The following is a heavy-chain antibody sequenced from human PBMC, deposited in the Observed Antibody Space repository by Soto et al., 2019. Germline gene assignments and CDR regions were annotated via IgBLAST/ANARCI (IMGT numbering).Heavy chain of an antibody. CDR3: ARVRRAKYAYPSNFEY. CDR2: IYYSGST. Sequence: AETLSLTCTVSGCSISRYYWSWIRQPPGKGLEWIGYIYYSGSTNYNPSLKSRVTISVDTSKNPFSLKLSSVTAADTAVYYCARVRRAKYAYPSNFEYWGQGSLGT. J-gene: IGHJ4*01. D-gene: IGHD3-16*01. CDR1: GCSISRYY. V-gene: IGHV4-59*01.